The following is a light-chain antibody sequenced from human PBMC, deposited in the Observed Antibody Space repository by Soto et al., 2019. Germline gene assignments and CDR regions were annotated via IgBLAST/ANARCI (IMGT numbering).Light chain of an antibody. CDR3: QHYDDRPPFT. J-gene: IGKJ3*01. Sequence: DIQMTQSPSSLSASVGDRVTITCQASQDISNYLNWYQQKPGKVPKLLIYDASNLETGVPSRFSGSGSGTDFTFTISSLQPEDVATYYCQHYDDRPPFTFGPGTNVDIK. CDR2: DAS. V-gene: IGKV1-33*01. CDR1: QDISNY.